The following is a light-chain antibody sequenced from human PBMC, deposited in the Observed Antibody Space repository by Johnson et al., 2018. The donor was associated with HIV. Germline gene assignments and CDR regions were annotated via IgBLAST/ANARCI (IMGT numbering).Light chain of an antibody. CDR1: SCDIGNNY. CDR3: GTWDSSLSAYV. CDR2: DNN. Sequence: QSVLTQPPSVSAAPGQKVSISCSGNSCDIGNNYVSSHQQLPGTAPKLLIYDNNMRPSGIPDRFSGSKSGTSATLGITGLQTGDEADYYCGTWDSSLSAYVFGTGTKVTVL. J-gene: IGLJ1*01. V-gene: IGLV1-51*01.